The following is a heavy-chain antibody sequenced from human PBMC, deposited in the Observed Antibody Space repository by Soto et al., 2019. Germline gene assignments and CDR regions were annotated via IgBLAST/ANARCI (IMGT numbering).Heavy chain of an antibody. J-gene: IGHJ4*02. CDR2: VKKDESIK. CDR3: VMEGPVEGTGGFEN. V-gene: IGHV3-7*04. D-gene: IGHD2-8*02. Sequence: EVNLVESGGGMVQPDGSLRRSWVGSGFTCSDYWMNWVRQAPGRGLEWVANVKKDESIKNYMDSVKGRFTISRDNAQNIVYLHMTNLRNEDTALYYCVMEGPVEGTGGFENGGQGSQVTVS. CDR1: GFTCSDYW.